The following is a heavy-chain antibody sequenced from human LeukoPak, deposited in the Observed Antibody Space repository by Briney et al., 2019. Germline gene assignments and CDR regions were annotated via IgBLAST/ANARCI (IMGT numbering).Heavy chain of an antibody. CDR3: ARHVVVTLGMGDHVDY. CDR2: IYYSGTT. CDR1: GGSIISYY. J-gene: IGHJ4*02. V-gene: IGHV4-39*01. Sequence: SETLSLTCTVSGGSIISYYWGWIRQPPGKGLEWIGTIYYSGTTYYNPSLKSRVTISVDTSKNHFSLELSSVTAADTAVYYCARHVVVTLGMGDHVDYWGQGTLVTVSS. D-gene: IGHD2-21*02.